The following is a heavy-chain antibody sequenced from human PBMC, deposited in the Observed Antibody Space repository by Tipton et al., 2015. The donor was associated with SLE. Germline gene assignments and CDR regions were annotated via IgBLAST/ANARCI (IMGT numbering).Heavy chain of an antibody. CDR2: IYYSGST. D-gene: IGHD3-16*01. V-gene: IGHV4-59*01. Sequence: TLSLTCTVPGGSISSYYWSWIRQPPGKGLEWVGYIYYSGSTNYNPSLKSRVTISVDTSKNQFSLKLSSVTAADTAVYYCARDGDYIWGSFDYWGQGTLVTVSS. CDR1: GGSISSYY. J-gene: IGHJ4*02. CDR3: ARDGDYIWGSFDY.